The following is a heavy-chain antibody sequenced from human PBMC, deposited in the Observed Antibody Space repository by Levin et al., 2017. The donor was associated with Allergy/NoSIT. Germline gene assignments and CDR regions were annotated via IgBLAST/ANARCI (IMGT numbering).Heavy chain of an antibody. CDR1: GFTVSSNY. Sequence: GESLKISCAASGFTVSSNYMSWVRQAPGKGLEWVSVIYSGGSTYYADSVKGRFTISRDNSKNTLYLQMNSLRAEDTAVYYCARWGGLYCSSTSCYTGAFDIWGQGTMVTVSS. D-gene: IGHD2-2*02. CDR2: IYSGGST. J-gene: IGHJ3*02. V-gene: IGHV3-53*01. CDR3: ARWGGLYCSSTSCYTGAFDI.